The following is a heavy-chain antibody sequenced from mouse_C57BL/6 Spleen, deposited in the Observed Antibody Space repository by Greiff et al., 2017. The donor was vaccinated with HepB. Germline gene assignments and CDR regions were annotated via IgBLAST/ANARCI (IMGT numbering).Heavy chain of an antibody. CDR2: INPNYGTT. V-gene: IGHV1-39*01. CDR3: ARWDPYGSSPLYAMDY. J-gene: IGHJ4*01. D-gene: IGHD1-1*01. CDR1: GYSFTDYN. Sequence: VHVKQSGPELVKPGASVKISCKASGYSFTDYNMNWVKQSNGKSLEWIGVINPNYGTTSYNQKFKGKATLTVDQSSSTAYMQLNSLTSEDSAVYYCARWDPYGSSPLYAMDYWGQGTSVTVSS.